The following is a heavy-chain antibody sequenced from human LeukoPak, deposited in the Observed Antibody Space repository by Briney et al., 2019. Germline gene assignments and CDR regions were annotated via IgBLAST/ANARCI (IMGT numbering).Heavy chain of an antibody. CDR3: ARVTGGI. Sequence: GGSLRLSCAASGFTFSNAWMSWVRQAPGKGLEWVGRIKSKTDGGTTDYAAPVKGRFTISRDNAKNSLYLQMNSLRAEDTALYYCARVTGGIWGQGTMVTVSS. CDR2: IKSKTDGGTT. CDR1: GFTFSNAW. J-gene: IGHJ3*02. V-gene: IGHV3-15*05. D-gene: IGHD3-9*01.